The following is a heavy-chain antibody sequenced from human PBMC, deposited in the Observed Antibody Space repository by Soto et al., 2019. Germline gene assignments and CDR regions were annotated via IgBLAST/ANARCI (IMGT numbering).Heavy chain of an antibody. J-gene: IGHJ3*02. CDR3: AKDRVGELADAFDI. CDR2: IGRSGDTT. V-gene: IGHV3-23*01. Sequence: GGSLRLSCAASGFTFTTYAMTWVRQAPGKGLEWVSGIGRSGDTTYYADSVKGRFTISRDNSKNTLYLQMNSLRAEDTAVYYCAKDRVGELADAFDIWGPGTMVTVSS. CDR1: GFTFTTYA. D-gene: IGHD3-10*01.